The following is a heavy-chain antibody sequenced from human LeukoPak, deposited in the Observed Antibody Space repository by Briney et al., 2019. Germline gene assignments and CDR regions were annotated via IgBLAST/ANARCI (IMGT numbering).Heavy chain of an antibody. CDR3: ARDHYYDSSGYTFRH. D-gene: IGHD3-22*01. Sequence: SQTLSLTCTVSGGSISSGGYYWSWIRQPPGKGLEWIGYIYYSGSTSYNPSLKSRVTISVDTSKNQFSLKLSSVTAADTAVYYCARDHYYDSSGYTFRHWGQGTLVTVSS. J-gene: IGHJ1*01. CDR2: IYYSGST. CDR1: GGSISSGGYY. V-gene: IGHV4-61*08.